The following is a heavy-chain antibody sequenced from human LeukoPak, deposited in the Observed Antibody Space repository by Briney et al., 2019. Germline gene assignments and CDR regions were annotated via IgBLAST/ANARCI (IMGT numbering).Heavy chain of an antibody. J-gene: IGHJ4*02. V-gene: IGHV1-18*01. D-gene: IGHD3-3*01. CDR1: GYTFTSYG. Sequence: ASVKVSCKASGYTFTSYGISWVRQAPGQGLEWMGWISAYNGNTNYAQKFQGRVTMTRDTSISTAYMELSRLRSDDTAVYYCARDDLGVPRGYWGQGTLVTVSS. CDR3: ARDDLGVPRGY. CDR2: ISAYNGNT.